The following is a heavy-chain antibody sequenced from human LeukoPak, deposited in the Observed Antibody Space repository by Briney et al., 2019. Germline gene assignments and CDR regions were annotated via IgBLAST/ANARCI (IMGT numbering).Heavy chain of an antibody. D-gene: IGHD2-2*02. J-gene: IGHJ4*02. Sequence: PGGSLRLSCAASGFTFSSYSMSWVRQAPGKGLEWVSAIIGSGGSTYYADSVKGRFTISRDNSKYTLYLQMNSLRAEDTAVYYCAKDRFVVVPAAIPRGYFDYWGQGTLVTVSS. V-gene: IGHV3-23*01. CDR1: GFTFSSYS. CDR3: AKDRFVVVPAAIPRGYFDY. CDR2: IIGSGGST.